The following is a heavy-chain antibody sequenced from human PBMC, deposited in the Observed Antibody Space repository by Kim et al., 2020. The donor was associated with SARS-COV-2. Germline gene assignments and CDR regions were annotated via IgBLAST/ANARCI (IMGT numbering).Heavy chain of an antibody. J-gene: IGHJ4*02. CDR1: GYTFTSYY. CDR2: INPSGGST. Sequence: ASVKVSCKASGYTFTSYYMHWVRQAPGQGLEWMGIINPSGGSTSYAQKFQGRVTMTRDTSTSTVYMELSSLRSEDTAVYYCARGDPVLRFLEWLLDFDYWGQGTLVTISS. D-gene: IGHD3-3*01. V-gene: IGHV1-46*01. CDR3: ARGDPVLRFLEWLLDFDY.